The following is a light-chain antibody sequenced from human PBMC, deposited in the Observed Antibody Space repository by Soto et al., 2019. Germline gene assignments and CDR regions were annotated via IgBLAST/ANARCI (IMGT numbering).Light chain of an antibody. V-gene: IGLV2-23*02. CDR3: SSYAGSTTYVV. CDR1: SSDVGSYDL. J-gene: IGLJ2*01. CDR2: EVS. Sequence: QSALTQPASVSGSPGQSITISCTRTSSDVGSYDLVSWYQHHPGKAPKVMIYEVSKRPSGLSNRFSASKSGNTASLTISGLQAEDEADYYCSSYAGSTTYVVFGGGTKLTVL.